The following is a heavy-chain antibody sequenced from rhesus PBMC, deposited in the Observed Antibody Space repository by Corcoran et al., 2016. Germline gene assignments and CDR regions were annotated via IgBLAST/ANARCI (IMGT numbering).Heavy chain of an antibody. CDR1: GCSISDSYR. CDR2: FYGSSTST. CDR3: AREGYSSGWSPYYFDY. D-gene: IGHD6S26*01. Sequence: QVQLQESGPGVVKPSETLSLTCAVSGCSISDSYRWSWIRQPPEKGLEGIGYFYGSSTSTNYNPSLKSRVTISQDTSKNQFSLKLSSVTAADTAVYYCAREGYSSGWSPYYFDYWGQGDLVTVSS. J-gene: IGHJ4*01. V-gene: IGHV4S10*01.